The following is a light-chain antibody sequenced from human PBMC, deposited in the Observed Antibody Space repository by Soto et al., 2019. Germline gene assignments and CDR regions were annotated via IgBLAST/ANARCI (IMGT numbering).Light chain of an antibody. V-gene: IGLV2-14*01. CDR2: EVI. CDR3: SSFTSSITYV. CDR1: SSDVGGFNY. J-gene: IGLJ1*01. Sequence: QFVLTQPASVSGSPGQSITISCTGTSSDVGGFNYVSWYQQQPGRAPKLILYEVINRPSGVAHRFTGSKSGNTASLTISGLQAEDEADYYCSSFTSSITYVFGTGTKV.